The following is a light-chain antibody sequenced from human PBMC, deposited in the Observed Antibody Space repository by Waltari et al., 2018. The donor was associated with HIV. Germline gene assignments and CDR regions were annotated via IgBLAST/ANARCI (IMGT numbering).Light chain of an antibody. Sequence: QSALTQPPSASGSPGQSVTISCTGTSSDVGGHDFVSWYQHHPGKVPKLLIYEVSKRPSGVPDRFSGSKSGNTASLTVSGLQGEDEGEYDCSSYAGSNNYVLFGGGTKLTVL. J-gene: IGLJ2*01. CDR2: EVS. CDR1: SSDVGGHDF. V-gene: IGLV2-8*01. CDR3: SSYAGSNNYVL.